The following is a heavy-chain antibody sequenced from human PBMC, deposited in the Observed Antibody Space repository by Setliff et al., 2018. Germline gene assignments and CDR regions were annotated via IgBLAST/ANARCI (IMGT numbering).Heavy chain of an antibody. CDR2: INHSGNT. J-gene: IGHJ6*03. D-gene: IGHD6-19*01. Sequence: SETLSLTCAVYSGSFSGYYWSWIRQPPGKGLEWIGEINHSGNTNYNPSLKSRVTISVDTSKAQFSLKLSSVTAAGSAVYYCARAISGWYSAHYYYMDVWGKGTTVTVSS. V-gene: IGHV4-34*01. CDR1: SGSFSGYY. CDR3: ARAISGWYSAHYYYMDV.